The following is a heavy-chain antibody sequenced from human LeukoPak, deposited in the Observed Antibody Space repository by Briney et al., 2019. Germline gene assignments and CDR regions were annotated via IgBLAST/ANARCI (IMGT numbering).Heavy chain of an antibody. Sequence: ASVKVSCRASGYTFTSYGISWVRQARGQGLEWMGWISAYNGNTNYAQKLQGRVTMTTDTSTSTAYMELRSLRSDDTAVYYCARDRVYCSGGSCLNWFDPWGQGTLVTVSS. D-gene: IGHD2-15*01. CDR2: ISAYNGNT. J-gene: IGHJ5*02. CDR3: ARDRVYCSGGSCLNWFDP. V-gene: IGHV1-18*04. CDR1: GYTFTSYG.